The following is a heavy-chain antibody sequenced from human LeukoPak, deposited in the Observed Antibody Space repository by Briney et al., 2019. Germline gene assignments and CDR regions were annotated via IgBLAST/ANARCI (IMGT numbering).Heavy chain of an antibody. V-gene: IGHV4-59*11. D-gene: IGHD3-22*01. J-gene: IGHJ3*02. CDR3: ARLVDNDSSGYPDTFDM. CDR1: GGSISSQY. Sequence: SETLSLTCTVSGGSISSQYWSWIRQPPGKGLEWIGYIYFSGRTQYNPSLRSRVTISVDTSENNFSLKLTSMTAADTAVYYCARLVDNDSSGYPDTFDMWGRGTVVTVSS. CDR2: IYFSGRT.